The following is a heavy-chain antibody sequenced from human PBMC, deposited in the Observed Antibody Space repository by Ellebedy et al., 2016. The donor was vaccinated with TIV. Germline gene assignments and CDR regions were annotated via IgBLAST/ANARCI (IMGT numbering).Heavy chain of an antibody. CDR3: ARDLGSTSWYGDAFDI. V-gene: IGHV1-3*01. CDR1: GYTFTKYP. J-gene: IGHJ3*02. Sequence: AASVKVSCKASGYTFTKYPMHWLRQAPGQRLEWMGWINADNGDTKYSQKFQGRVTFTRDTSASTAYMELSSLRSEDTDIYYCARDLGSTSWYGDAFDIWGQGTMVTVSS. D-gene: IGHD6-13*01. CDR2: INADNGDT.